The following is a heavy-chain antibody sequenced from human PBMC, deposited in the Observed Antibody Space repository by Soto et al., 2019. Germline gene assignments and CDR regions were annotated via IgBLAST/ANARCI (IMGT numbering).Heavy chain of an antibody. CDR2: ASVYTGNT. V-gene: IGHV1-18*01. Sequence: QVQLVQSGAEVNQPGASVKVSCMASGYTFTTYAITWVRQGPGQGLEWMGWASVYTGNTKYAQMLQDRVTMTTDTSTSTAYMELRSLRSDDTAVYYCARVHYHSSGYYSEIFDYWGQGTLVTVSS. CDR3: ARVHYHSSGYYSEIFDY. CDR1: GYTFTTYA. J-gene: IGHJ4*02. D-gene: IGHD3-22*01.